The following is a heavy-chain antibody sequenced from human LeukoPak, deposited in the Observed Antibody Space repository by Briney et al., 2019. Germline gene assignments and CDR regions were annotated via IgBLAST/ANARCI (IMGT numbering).Heavy chain of an antibody. CDR1: GITLSNSA. CDR2: ISRSGNRT. J-gene: IGHJ4*02. Sequence: GGSLRLSCAASGITLSNSAMSWVRQAPGKGLEWVSAISRSGNRTFYADSVKGRFTISRDSSIDTLFLQMNSLRAEDTAVYFCAKELRPNDYWGQGTLVTVSS. CDR3: AKELRPNDY. V-gene: IGHV3-23*01. D-gene: IGHD2-15*01.